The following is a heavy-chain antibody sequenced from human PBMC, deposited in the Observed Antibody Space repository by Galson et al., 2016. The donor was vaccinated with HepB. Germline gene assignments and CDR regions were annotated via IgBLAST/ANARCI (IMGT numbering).Heavy chain of an antibody. Sequence: SVKVSCKASGYPFNFYYVHWVRQAPGQGLEWMGWINPSSGGTNNAQKFQGRVTMTGDTSITTAYMELRRLRSDDTAVYYCARDKNTMQGGMPYHFDHWGQGTLVTVSS. CDR2: INPSSGGT. CDR3: ARDKNTMQGGMPYHFDH. CDR1: GYPFNFYY. D-gene: IGHD3-16*01. J-gene: IGHJ4*02. V-gene: IGHV1-2*02.